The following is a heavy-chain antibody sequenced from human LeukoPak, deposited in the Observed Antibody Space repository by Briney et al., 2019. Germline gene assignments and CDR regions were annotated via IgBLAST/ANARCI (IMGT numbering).Heavy chain of an antibody. CDR3: ATRDRNNGVDY. CDR1: EFTVYKSY. Sequence: GGSLRLSCAVSEFTVYKSYMSWVRQAPGKGLEWVSIIYSGGDTFYVDSVKGRFTISRDKSKNTVYLQMNSLRAEDTAVYYCATRDRNNGVDYWGQGTQVTVSS. V-gene: IGHV3-53*01. D-gene: IGHD2-8*01. CDR2: IYSGGDT. J-gene: IGHJ4*02.